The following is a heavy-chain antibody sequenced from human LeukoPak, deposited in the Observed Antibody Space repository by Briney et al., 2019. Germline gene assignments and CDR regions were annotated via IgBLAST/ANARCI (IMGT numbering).Heavy chain of an antibody. CDR3: ARDSGGRYYYDSSGYLPFDY. CDR2: ISAYNGNT. Sequence: ASVKVSYKASGYTFTSYGISWVRQAPGQGLEWMGWISAYNGNTNYAQKLQGRVTMTTDTSTSTAYMELRSLRSDDTAVYYCARDSGGRYYYDSSGYLPFDYWGQGTLVTVSS. D-gene: IGHD3-22*01. J-gene: IGHJ4*02. CDR1: GYTFTSYG. V-gene: IGHV1-18*01.